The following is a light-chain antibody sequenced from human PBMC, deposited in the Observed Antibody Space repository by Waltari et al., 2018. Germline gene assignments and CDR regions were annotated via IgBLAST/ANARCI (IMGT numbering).Light chain of an antibody. V-gene: IGLV2-23*02. CDR2: EVN. CDR3: CSYAGRSTLV. J-gene: IGLJ3*02. Sequence: QSALTQPASVSGSPGQSITIPCTGTSRDVGASNLISCDQHHPGKAPTLMIYEVNKRPSGVSNRFSGSKSDNTASLTISGLQAEDEADYYCCSYAGRSTLVFGGGTNLTVL. CDR1: SRDVGASNL.